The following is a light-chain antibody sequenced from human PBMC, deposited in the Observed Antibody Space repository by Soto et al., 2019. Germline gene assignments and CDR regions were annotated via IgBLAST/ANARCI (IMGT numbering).Light chain of an antibody. J-gene: IGKJ1*01. V-gene: IGKV1-12*02. CDR2: GAS. CDR1: HDVRSW. Sequence: DIQMTPSPSSVSASVGDRVTISCRASHDVRSWLAWYQQKPGKAPNLLIYGASTLQSGVPSRFSVSGSGTDFTLTISSLQPEDFATYYCQQANGDPWTFGQGTKVEIK. CDR3: QQANGDPWT.